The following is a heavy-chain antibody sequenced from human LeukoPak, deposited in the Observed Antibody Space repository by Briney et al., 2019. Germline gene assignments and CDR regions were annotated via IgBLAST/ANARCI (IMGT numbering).Heavy chain of an antibody. CDR1: GFTFSSYA. J-gene: IGHJ4*02. Sequence: GGSLRLSCAASGFTFSSYAMSWVRQAPGKGLEWVSSISGSSRHKYYADSVKGRFTISRDNAMNSLYLQMNSLRAEDTAVYYCARTANFAAGYYIDYWGQGTLVTVSS. D-gene: IGHD6-13*01. V-gene: IGHV3-21*01. CDR2: ISGSSRHK. CDR3: ARTANFAAGYYIDY.